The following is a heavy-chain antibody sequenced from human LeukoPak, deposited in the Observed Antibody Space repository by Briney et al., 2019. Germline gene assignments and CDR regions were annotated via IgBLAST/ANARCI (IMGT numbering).Heavy chain of an antibody. D-gene: IGHD7-27*01. Sequence: SETLSLTCSVSGGSVSKDNHYWTWTRQPPGKGLEWIGYIYYSGGTNYSPSLKSRVTMSLDTSKNQFSLKVSSVTAADTAVYYCGRLNTDWGFLFDSWGQGTLVTVSS. CDR1: GGSVSKDNHY. V-gene: IGHV4-61*01. J-gene: IGHJ4*02. CDR2: IYYSGGT. CDR3: GRLNTDWGFLFDS.